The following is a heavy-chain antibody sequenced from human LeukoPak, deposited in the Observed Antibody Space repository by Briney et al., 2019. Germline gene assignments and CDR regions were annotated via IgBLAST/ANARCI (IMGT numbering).Heavy chain of an antibody. CDR3: AKGDFYGDYPYGMDV. CDR2: ISGSVGGT. J-gene: IGHJ6*02. D-gene: IGHD3-3*01. CDR1: GSTFTIYA. V-gene: IGHV3-23*01. Sequence: GGSLRLSCAPSGSTFTIYATSWVRHAPRKGREWVSAISGSVGGTYYADSVKGRFTISRDNSTNTLYLQMNSLRAEDTAVYYCAKGDFYGDYPYGMDVWGQGTTVTVSS.